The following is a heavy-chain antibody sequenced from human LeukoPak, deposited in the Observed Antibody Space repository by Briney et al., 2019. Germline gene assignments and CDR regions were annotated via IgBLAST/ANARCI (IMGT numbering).Heavy chain of an antibody. Sequence: GGSLRLSCAASGFTFSTYSIDWVRQAPGKGLEWISYISSSSSTINFADSVKGRFTISRDNARNSVYLQMNSLRAEDTAVYYCARVHTSSYAADLWGQGTLVTVSS. CDR1: GFTFSTYS. D-gene: IGHD3-22*01. V-gene: IGHV3-48*04. CDR2: ISSSSSTI. CDR3: ARVHTSSYAADL. J-gene: IGHJ5*02.